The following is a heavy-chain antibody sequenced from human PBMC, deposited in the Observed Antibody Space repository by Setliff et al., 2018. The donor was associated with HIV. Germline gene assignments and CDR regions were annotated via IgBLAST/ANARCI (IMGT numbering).Heavy chain of an antibody. CDR2: INGSGST. J-gene: IGHJ4*02. CDR3: ARRISFIAGEVAGNFDY. V-gene: IGHV4-34*01. CDR1: GGSFSGYY. Sequence: SETLSLTCDVYGGSFSGYYWSWIRQSPEKGLEWIGEINGSGSTSYNPSLKSRFTISVDISNNQFSLNLKSVTAADKAVFYCARRISFIAGEVAGNFDYWGQGTPVTVSS. D-gene: IGHD6-19*01.